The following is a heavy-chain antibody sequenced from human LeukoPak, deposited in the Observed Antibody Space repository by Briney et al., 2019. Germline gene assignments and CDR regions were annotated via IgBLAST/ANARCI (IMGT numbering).Heavy chain of an antibody. J-gene: IGHJ4*02. CDR3: ARDISGYAALDY. CDR1: GYTFTSYD. CDR2: MNPNSGNT. D-gene: IGHD5-12*01. V-gene: IGHV1-8*01. Sequence: ASVKVSCKASGYTFTSYDINWVRQATGQGLEWVGWMNPNSGNTGYAQKFQGRVTMTRNTSISTAYMELSSLRSEDTAVYYCARDISGYAALDYWGQGTLVTVSS.